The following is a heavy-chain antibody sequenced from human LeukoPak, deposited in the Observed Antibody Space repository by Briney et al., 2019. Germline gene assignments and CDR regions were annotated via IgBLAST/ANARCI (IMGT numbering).Heavy chain of an antibody. CDR1: GGSISSSSYY. J-gene: IGHJ4*02. CDR3: ARQGGMVRGVYLPSWIDY. V-gene: IGHV4-39*01. CDR2: IYYSGST. D-gene: IGHD3-10*01. Sequence: SETLSLTCTVSGGSISSSSYYWGWIRQPPGKGLEGIGSIYYSGSTYYNPSLKSRVTISVDTSKNQFSLKLSSVTAADTAVYYCARQGGMVRGVYLPSWIDYWGQGTLVTVSS.